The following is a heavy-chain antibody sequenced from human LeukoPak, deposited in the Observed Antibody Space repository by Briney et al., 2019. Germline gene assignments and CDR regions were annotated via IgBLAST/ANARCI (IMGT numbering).Heavy chain of an antibody. CDR3: ASSEYSSSWYGDY. D-gene: IGHD6-13*01. CDR2: A. J-gene: IGHJ4*02. V-gene: IGHV1-69*01. Sequence: ANYVQKFKGRVTIIADESTSTAYMELSSLRSEDTVVYYCASSEYSSSWYGDYWGQGTLVTVSS.